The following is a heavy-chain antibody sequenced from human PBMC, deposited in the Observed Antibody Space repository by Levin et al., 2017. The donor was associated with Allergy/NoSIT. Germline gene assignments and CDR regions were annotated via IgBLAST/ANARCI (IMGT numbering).Heavy chain of an antibody. Sequence: SETLSLTCSVSGGSISTYYYNWIREPVGKGLEWIGRVFTSGSTNHNPSLQRRVNMTVDTAKNQVSLTLNSVTAADTAVYYCARGFRGGHTYALEIWGQGILVTVSS. CDR3: ARGFRGGHTYALEI. CDR1: GGSISTYY. D-gene: IGHD5-18*01. J-gene: IGHJ4*02. CDR2: VFTSGST. V-gene: IGHV4-4*07.